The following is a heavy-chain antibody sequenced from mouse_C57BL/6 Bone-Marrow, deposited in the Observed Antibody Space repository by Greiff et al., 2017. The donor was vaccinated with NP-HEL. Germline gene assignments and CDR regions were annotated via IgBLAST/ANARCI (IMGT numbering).Heavy chain of an antibody. V-gene: IGHV1-64*01. J-gene: IGHJ4*01. CDR3: ARWGVVARVDAMDY. CDR2: IHPNSGST. CDR1: GYTFTSYW. Sequence: VQLQQPGAELVKPGASVKLSCKASGYTFTSYWMHWVKQRPGQGLEWIGMIHPNSGSTNYNEKFKSKATLTVDKSSSTAYMQLSSLTSEDSAVYDCARWGVVARVDAMDYWGQGTSVTVSS. D-gene: IGHD1-1*01.